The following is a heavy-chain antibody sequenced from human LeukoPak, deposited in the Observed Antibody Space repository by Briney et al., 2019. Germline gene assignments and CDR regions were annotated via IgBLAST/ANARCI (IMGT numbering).Heavy chain of an antibody. CDR1: GFTYSSYA. CDR2: ISYDGSNK. Sequence: GGSLRLSCAASGFTYSSYAMHWVRQAPGKGLEWVAVISYDGSNKYYADSVKGRFTISRDNSKNTLYLQMNSLRAEDTAVYYCARDRTGIFDYWGQGTLVTVSS. D-gene: IGHD1-1*01. V-gene: IGHV3-30*04. CDR3: ARDRTGIFDY. J-gene: IGHJ4*02.